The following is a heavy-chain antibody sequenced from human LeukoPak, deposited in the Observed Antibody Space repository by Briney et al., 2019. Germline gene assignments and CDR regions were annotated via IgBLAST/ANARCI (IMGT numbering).Heavy chain of an antibody. CDR2: IKQDGSEK. V-gene: IGHV3-7*01. D-gene: IGHD5-18*01. CDR1: GFTSGTYW. CDR3: TRTGGNTARGMDV. J-gene: IGHJ6*02. Sequence: GGSLRLSCAASGFTSGTYWMSWVRQAPGKGLEWLANIKQDGSEKNYVDSVKGRFTISRDNAKNSLYLQMNSLRAEDTAVYYCTRTGGNTARGMDVWGQGPTATVSS.